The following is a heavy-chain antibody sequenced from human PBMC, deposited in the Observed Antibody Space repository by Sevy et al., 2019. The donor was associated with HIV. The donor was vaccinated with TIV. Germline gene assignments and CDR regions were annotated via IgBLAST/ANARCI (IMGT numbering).Heavy chain of an antibody. CDR2: ISPNGATS. V-gene: IGHV3-23*01. J-gene: IGHJ4*02. Sequence: GGSLRLSCEVSGFTFGYFAMSWVRQAPGKGLEWVSGISPNGATSHYAASVRGRFTISRDNSKNRMNLQMSSLRAEDTAQYYCAKDTGGWYDALDQWGQGTLVTVSS. D-gene: IGHD6-19*01. CDR3: AKDTGGWYDALDQ. CDR1: GFTFGYFA.